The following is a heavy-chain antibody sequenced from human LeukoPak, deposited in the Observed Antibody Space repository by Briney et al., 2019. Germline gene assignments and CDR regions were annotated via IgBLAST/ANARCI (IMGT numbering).Heavy chain of an antibody. CDR2: IYYSGST. D-gene: IGHD6-19*01. CDR3: ARGTWLSD. CDR1: GGSFSGYY. Sequence: SETLSLTCAVYGGSFSGYYWSWIRQPPGKGLEWIGYIYYSGSTNYNPSLKSRVTISVDTSKNQFSLKLSSVTAADTAVYYCARGTWLSDWGQGTLVTVSS. V-gene: IGHV4-59*08. J-gene: IGHJ4*02.